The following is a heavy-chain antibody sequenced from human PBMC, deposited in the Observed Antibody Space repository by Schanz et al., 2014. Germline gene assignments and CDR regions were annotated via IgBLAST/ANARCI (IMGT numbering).Heavy chain of an antibody. CDR2: ISGSGGNT. V-gene: IGHV3-23*01. D-gene: IGHD1-26*01. J-gene: IGHJ4*02. CDR3: ARSRSGFYFDY. CDR1: GFTFRGYA. Sequence: EVQLLESGGGLVQPGGSLRLSCAASGFTFRGYAMSWVRQAPGRGLEWVSIISGSGGNTYYADAVRGRFTISRDNAKNSLYLQMNSLRAEDTAVYYCARSRSGFYFDYWGQGTLVTVSS.